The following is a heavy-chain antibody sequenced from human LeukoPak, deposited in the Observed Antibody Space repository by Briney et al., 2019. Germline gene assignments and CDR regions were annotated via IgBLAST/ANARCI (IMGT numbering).Heavy chain of an antibody. Sequence: GGSLRLSXVALEFSFETYWMSWVRQAPGKGPERVANINEDGSEKHYVGSVRGRFTISRDNADNSLHLQMNSLRPEDMAVYYCARGETMDVWGKGTTVTVSS. D-gene: IGHD5-24*01. V-gene: IGHV3-7*01. CDR3: ARGETMDV. CDR2: INEDGSEK. J-gene: IGHJ6*03. CDR1: EFSFETYW.